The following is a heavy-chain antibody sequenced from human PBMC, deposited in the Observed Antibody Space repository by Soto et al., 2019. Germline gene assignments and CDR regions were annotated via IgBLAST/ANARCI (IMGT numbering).Heavy chain of an antibody. CDR2: MYYSWSI. CDR1: GGSISSGGSY. V-gene: IGHV4-31*03. J-gene: IGHJ5*02. Sequence: QVQLQESGPGLVKPSQTLSLICTVSGGSISSGGSYWSWIRQHPGRGLEWIGFMYYSWSIYYNPSLKSRVTISIDTSKNQFSLTLTSVTAADTAVYYCACGLSGSLNWLDPWGQGTLVTVSS. CDR3: ACGLSGSLNWLDP. D-gene: IGHD5-12*01.